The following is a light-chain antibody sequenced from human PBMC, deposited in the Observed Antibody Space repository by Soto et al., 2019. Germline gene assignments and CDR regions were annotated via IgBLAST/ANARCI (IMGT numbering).Light chain of an antibody. CDR2: GAS. CDR1: QSVSSSY. Sequence: EIVFTQSQGALSLSPAKIATLSCGASQSVSSSYLAWYQQKPGQAPRLLIYGASSRATGIPDRFSGSGSGTDFSLTTSRLEPEEVAVYYCQQYGSSPPRTFGQGTKVDIK. V-gene: IGKV3-20*01. J-gene: IGKJ1*01. CDR3: QQYGSSPPRT.